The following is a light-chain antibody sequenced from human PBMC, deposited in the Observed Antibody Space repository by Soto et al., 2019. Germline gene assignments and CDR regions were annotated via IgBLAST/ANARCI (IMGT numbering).Light chain of an antibody. CDR1: SSNIGAGYA. Sequence: QSVLTQPPSVSGAPGQRLTIACTGSSSNIGAGYAVHWHQHLPGRAPKLLVYGDNHPPSRVPDRFSGSESGTSAYLTITGLQAEDEAHYYCQSYDTRLSAVVFGGGTKLTVL. J-gene: IGLJ2*01. V-gene: IGLV1-40*01. CDR3: QSYDTRLSAVV. CDR2: GDN.